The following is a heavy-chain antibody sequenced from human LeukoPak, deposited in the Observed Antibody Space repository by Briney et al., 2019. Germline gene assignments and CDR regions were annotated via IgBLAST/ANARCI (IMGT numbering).Heavy chain of an antibody. CDR1: GYTFTSYA. J-gene: IGHJ6*01. CDR3: ARREVVRGFYYGMDV. Sequence: ASVKVSCKASGYTFTSYAMHWVRQAPGQRLEWMGWINAGNGNTKYSQKFQGRVTITRDTSASTAYMELSSLRSEDTAVYYCARREVVRGFYYGMDVWGKGPRSPSPQ. CDR2: INAGNGNT. D-gene: IGHD3-10*01. V-gene: IGHV1-3*01.